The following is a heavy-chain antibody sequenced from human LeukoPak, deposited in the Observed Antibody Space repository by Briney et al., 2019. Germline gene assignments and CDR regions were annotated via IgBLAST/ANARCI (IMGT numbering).Heavy chain of an antibody. CDR3: ARSPNSSGWYTY. V-gene: IGHV4-39*07. CDR2: IYYSGRT. CDR1: GGSISSSSYY. J-gene: IGHJ4*02. D-gene: IGHD6-19*01. Sequence: PSETLSLTCTVSGGSISSSSYYWGWIRQPPGKWLEWIGSIYYSGRTYYNPSLKSRVTISVDTSKNQFSLKLSSVTAADTAVYYCARSPNSSGWYTYWGQGTLVTVSS.